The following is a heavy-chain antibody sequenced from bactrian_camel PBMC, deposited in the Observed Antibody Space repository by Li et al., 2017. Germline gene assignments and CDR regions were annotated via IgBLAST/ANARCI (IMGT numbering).Heavy chain of an antibody. CDR2: MISTGGRT. CDR1: GFTFSNYA. V-gene: IGHV3S40*01. D-gene: IGHD8*01. Sequence: DVQLVESGGGLVQPGGSLRVSCAGSGFTFSNYAMSWVRQAPGKGLEWVSVMISTGGRTFYAGSVKGRFTISRDNAKYTVYLQFDNLKTEDMAMYFCVQ.